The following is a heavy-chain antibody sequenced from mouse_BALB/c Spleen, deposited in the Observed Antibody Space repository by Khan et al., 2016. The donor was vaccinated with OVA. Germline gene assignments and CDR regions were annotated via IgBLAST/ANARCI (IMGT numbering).Heavy chain of an antibody. CDR1: GYTFTNAG. CDR3: ARGGAAYYRDDGGAMDY. D-gene: IGHD2-14*01. Sequence: QVQLQQSGPELKKPGETVRISCKASGYTFTNAGMQWVQKMPGKGLKWIGWINTHSGVPKYAEDFKGRFAFSLETSASTVYLQITNLKNEDTATYCWARGGAAYYRDDGGAMDYWGQGTSVTGSA. V-gene: IGHV9-4*02. CDR2: INTHSGVP. J-gene: IGHJ4*01.